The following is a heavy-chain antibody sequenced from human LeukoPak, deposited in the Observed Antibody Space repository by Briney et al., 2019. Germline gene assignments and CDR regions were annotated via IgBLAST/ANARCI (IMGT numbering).Heavy chain of an antibody. D-gene: IGHD1-26*01. CDR1: GFTFSSYS. Sequence: GGSLRLSCAASGFTFSSYSMNWVRQAPGKGLEWVSSISSSSSYIYYADSVKGRFTISRDNAKNSLYLRMNSLRAEDTAVYYCARSYSGSYSGGFDPWGQGTLVTVSS. J-gene: IGHJ5*02. CDR3: ARSYSGSYSGGFDP. V-gene: IGHV3-21*01. CDR2: ISSSSSYI.